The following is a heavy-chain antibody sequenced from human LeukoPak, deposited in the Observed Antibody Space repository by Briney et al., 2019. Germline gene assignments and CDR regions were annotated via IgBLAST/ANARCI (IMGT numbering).Heavy chain of an antibody. Sequence: GASVKVSCKASGYTFTGYFLHWVRQAPGQGIEWIGWINTNSGGTNYAQKLQGRVARTRDTPISTAYIQLSMLTADDTAVYYCARDVGYYDRLEQVDCLGQGTLVSVLS. V-gene: IGHV1-2*02. D-gene: IGHD3-22*01. CDR2: INTNSGGT. CDR1: GYTFTGYF. CDR3: ARDVGYYDRLEQVDC. J-gene: IGHJ4*02.